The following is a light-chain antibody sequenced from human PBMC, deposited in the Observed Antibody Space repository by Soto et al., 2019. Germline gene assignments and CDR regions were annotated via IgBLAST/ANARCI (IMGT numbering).Light chain of an antibody. V-gene: IGLV2-14*01. CDR2: DVS. CDR1: SSDVGAYNY. Sequence: QSELTRPASVSGSPGQSITITCTGTSSDVGAYNYVSWFQQYPGKAPKLMIYDVSNRPSGVSNRFSGSKSGNTASLTISGLQAEDEADYYCCSYTSSSTYVFGTGTKVTVL. CDR3: CSYTSSSTYV. J-gene: IGLJ1*01.